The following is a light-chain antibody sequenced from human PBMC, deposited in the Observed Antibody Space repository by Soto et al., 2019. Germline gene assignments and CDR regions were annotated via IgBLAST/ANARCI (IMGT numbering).Light chain of an antibody. CDR2: DAS. CDR1: QSVTTY. Sequence: EIVLTQSPATLSLSPGERATLSCRASQSVTTYLAWYQQKSGQAPRLLISDASNRATGIPARFSGSGSGTDFTLTISSVEPKDFAFYCCQQRYSWPLTFGGGTKVEIK. J-gene: IGKJ4*01. CDR3: QQRYSWPLT. V-gene: IGKV3-11*01.